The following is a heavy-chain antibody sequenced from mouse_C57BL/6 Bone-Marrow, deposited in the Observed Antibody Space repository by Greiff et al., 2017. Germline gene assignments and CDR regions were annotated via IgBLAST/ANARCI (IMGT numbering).Heavy chain of an antibody. CDR3: ARSMGLRRRVDY. CDR2: INPGSGGT. J-gene: IGHJ2*01. CDR1: GYAFTNYS. Sequence: VQLQQSGAELVRPGTSVKVSCKASGYAFTNYSIEWVKQRPGQGLEWIGVINPGSGGTNYNEKFKGKATLTADKSSSTAYMQLSSLTSEDSAVYFCARSMGLRRRVDYWGQGTTLTVSS. D-gene: IGHD2-4*01. V-gene: IGHV1-54*01.